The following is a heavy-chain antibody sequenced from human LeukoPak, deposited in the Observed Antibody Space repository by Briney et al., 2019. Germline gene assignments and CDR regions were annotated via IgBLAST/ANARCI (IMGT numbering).Heavy chain of an antibody. Sequence: GGSLRLSCAASGFTFSTYNINWVRRAPGKGLEWVSSISSSGSYIYYADSVKGRFTISRDNAKNSLYLQMNSLRAEDTAVYYCARGGNIVVVVAAKIDYWGQGTLVTVSS. CDR3: ARGGNIVVVVAAKIDY. D-gene: IGHD2-15*01. V-gene: IGHV3-21*01. J-gene: IGHJ4*02. CDR2: ISSSGSYI. CDR1: GFTFSTYN.